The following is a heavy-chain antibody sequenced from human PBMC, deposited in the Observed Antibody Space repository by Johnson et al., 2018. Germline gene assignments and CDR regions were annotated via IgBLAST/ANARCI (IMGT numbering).Heavy chain of an antibody. CDR2: ISSSSRYI. CDR3: PRSQAVQH. CDR1: GFTFSSYS. V-gene: IGHV3-21*01. J-gene: IGHJ1*01. Sequence: VQLVQSGGGLVKPGGSLRLSCAASGFTFSSYSMNWVRQAPGKGLACVSSISSSSRYIYYTDSVKGRYTISSENAQNSLYLQMNNLRAEDTAVYYCPRSQAVQHWGQGTLVTVSS.